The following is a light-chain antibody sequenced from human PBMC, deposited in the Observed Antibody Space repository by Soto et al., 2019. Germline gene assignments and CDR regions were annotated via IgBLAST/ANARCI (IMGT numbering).Light chain of an antibody. CDR3: AAWDDRLNGWV. CDR2: SND. V-gene: IGLV1-44*01. CDR1: SSSIGKNS. Sequence: QSVLTQPPSASGTPGQRVTISCSGSSSSIGKNSVNWYQQLPGTAPKLLIHSNDQWPSGVPDRFSGSKSGTSASLAISGLQSEDEADYYCAAWDDRLNGWVFGGGTKLTVL. J-gene: IGLJ3*02.